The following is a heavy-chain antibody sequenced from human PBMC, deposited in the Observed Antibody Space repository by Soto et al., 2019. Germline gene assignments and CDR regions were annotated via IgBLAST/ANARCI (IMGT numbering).Heavy chain of an antibody. J-gene: IGHJ5*02. D-gene: IGHD3-10*01. CDR3: ARVSTMVRGVMVWFDP. Sequence: SETLSLTCTVSGGSISSYYWSWIRQPPGKGLEWIGYIYYSGSTNYNPSLKSRVTISVDTSKNQFSLRLSSVTAADTAVYYCARVSTMVRGVMVWFDPWGQGTLVTVSS. V-gene: IGHV4-59*01. CDR1: GGSISSYY. CDR2: IYYSGST.